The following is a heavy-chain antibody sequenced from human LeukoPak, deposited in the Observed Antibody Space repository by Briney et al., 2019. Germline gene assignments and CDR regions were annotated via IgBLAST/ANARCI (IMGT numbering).Heavy chain of an antibody. CDR1: GGSISSGGYS. V-gene: IGHV4-30-2*01. J-gene: IGHJ3*02. Sequence: SETLSLTCAVPGGSISSGGYSWSWIRQPPGKGLEWIGYIYHSGSTYYNPSLKSRVTISVDRSKNQFSLKLSSVTAADTAVYYCAREGDLAAAGGGFDIWGQGTMVTVSS. CDR2: IYHSGST. CDR3: AREGDLAAAGGGFDI. D-gene: IGHD6-13*01.